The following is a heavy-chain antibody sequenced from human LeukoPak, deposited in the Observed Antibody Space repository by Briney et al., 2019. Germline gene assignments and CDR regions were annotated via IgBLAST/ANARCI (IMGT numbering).Heavy chain of an antibody. CDR2: ISGSGGST. D-gene: IGHD3-22*01. CDR1: GFTFSSYA. Sequence: GSLRLSCAASGFTFSSYAMSWVCQAPGKGLEWVSAISGSGGSTYYADSVKGRFTISRDNPKNTLYLQMNSLRAEDTAVYYCAKDPSMIVVVIEYFDYWGQGTLVTVSS. V-gene: IGHV3-23*01. J-gene: IGHJ4*02. CDR3: AKDPSMIVVVIEYFDY.